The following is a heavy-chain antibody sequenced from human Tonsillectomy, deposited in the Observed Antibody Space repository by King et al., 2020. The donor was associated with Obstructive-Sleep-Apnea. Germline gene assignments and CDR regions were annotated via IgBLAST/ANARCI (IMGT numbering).Heavy chain of an antibody. J-gene: IGHJ6*02. V-gene: IGHV3-30*04. Sequence: VQLVESGGGVVQPGRSLRLSCAASGFTFSSDAMHWVRQAPGKGLEWVAVISYDGSNKYYADSVKGRFTISRDNSKNTLYLQMNSLRPEDTAVYYCARGCKGKVYGGYGMDVWGQGTTVTVSS. CDR3: ARGCKGKVYGGYGMDV. D-gene: IGHD2-8*01. CDR2: ISYDGSNK. CDR1: GFTFSSDA.